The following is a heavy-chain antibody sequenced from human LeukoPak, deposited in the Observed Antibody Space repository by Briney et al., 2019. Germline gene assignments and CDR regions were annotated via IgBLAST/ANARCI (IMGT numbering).Heavy chain of an antibody. CDR1: GFTFSSYD. CDR2: IGTAGDT. J-gene: IGHJ6*02. Sequence: GSLRLSCAASGFTFSSYDMHWVRQATGKGLEWVSAIGTAGDTYYPGSVKGRFTISRENAKNSLYLQMNSLRAGDTAVYYCARDSGSYGMDVWGQGTTVTVSS. V-gene: IGHV3-13*01. CDR3: ARDSGSYGMDV. D-gene: IGHD6-25*01.